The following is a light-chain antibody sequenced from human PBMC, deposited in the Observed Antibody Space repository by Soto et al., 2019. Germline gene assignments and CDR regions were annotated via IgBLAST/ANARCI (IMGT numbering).Light chain of an antibody. V-gene: IGKV2-30*01. CDR1: QSLVYSDGNTY. J-gene: IGKJ1*01. CDR2: KVS. CDR3: QEYGSSGT. Sequence: DVVMTQSPLSLPVTLGQPASVSCRSSQSLVYSDGNTYLNWFQQRPGQSPRRLIYKVSNRDSGVPDRLSGSGSGTDFTLKISRVAAQYVAVYYCQEYGSSGTFGQGTKLDIK.